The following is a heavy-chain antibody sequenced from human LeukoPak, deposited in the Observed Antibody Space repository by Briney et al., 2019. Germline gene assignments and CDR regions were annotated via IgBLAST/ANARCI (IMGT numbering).Heavy chain of an antibody. CDR3: AKDRRVGAKGDWFDP. V-gene: IGHV3-30*18. CDR1: GFTFSSYG. CDR2: ISYDGRNK. D-gene: IGHD1-26*01. Sequence: GGALRLSCAASGFTFSSYGMHWVRQAPGKGLEWVAVISYDGRNKYYADSVKGRFTISRDNSKNTLYLQMNSLRAEDTAVYYCAKDRRVGAKGDWFDPWGQGTLVTVSS. J-gene: IGHJ5*02.